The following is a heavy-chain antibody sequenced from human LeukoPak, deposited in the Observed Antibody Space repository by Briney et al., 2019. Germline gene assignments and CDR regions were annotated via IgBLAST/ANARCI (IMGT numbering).Heavy chain of an antibody. D-gene: IGHD5-18*01. Sequence: GGSLRLSCTASDFSVNDNYMSWVRQAPGKGLEWVSAISGSGSSTYYADSVKGRFTISRDNSKNTLYLQMNSLRAEDTAVYYCANSGYSYGYPATFDYWGQGTLVTVSS. CDR3: ANSGYSYGYPATFDY. V-gene: IGHV3-23*01. CDR2: ISGSGSST. J-gene: IGHJ4*02. CDR1: DFSVNDNY.